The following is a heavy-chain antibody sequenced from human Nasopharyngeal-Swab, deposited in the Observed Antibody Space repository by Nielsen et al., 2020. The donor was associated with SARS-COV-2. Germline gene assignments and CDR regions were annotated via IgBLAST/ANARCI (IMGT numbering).Heavy chain of an antibody. CDR1: GYTFTSYD. CDR2: MNPNSGNT. Sequence: ASVKVSCKASGYTFTSYDINWVRQATGQGLEWMGWMNPNSGNTGYAQKFQGRVTMTRNTSISTAYMELSSLRSEDTAVYYCARGSFYYYDSSGYYYSYWGQGTLVTVSP. V-gene: IGHV1-8*01. D-gene: IGHD3-22*01. CDR3: ARGSFYYYDSSGYYYSY. J-gene: IGHJ4*02.